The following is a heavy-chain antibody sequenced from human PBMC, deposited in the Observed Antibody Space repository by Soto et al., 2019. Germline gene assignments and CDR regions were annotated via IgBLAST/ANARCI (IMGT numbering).Heavy chain of an antibody. Sequence: QVQLEQFGAEVKKPGSSMKVSCKPFGGFLSSFAINWVRQAPGQGLEWMGRSIPIVDVAEYAQRFHDRVTITADKSTTTVYMELRDLTSADTAVYFCARGDASPWFYFDQWGQGSLVTVSS. CDR2: SIPIVDVA. CDR1: GGFLSSFA. CDR3: ARGDASPWFYFDQ. D-gene: IGHD3-9*01. V-gene: IGHV1-69*04. J-gene: IGHJ4*02.